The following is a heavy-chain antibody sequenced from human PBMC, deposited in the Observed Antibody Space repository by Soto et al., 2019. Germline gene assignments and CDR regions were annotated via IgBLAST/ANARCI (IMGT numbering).Heavy chain of an antibody. V-gene: IGHV4-59*08. J-gene: IGHJ3*02. CDR3: ARLVRYCSGGSCYFTRDAFDI. CDR1: GGSISSYY. D-gene: IGHD2-15*01. Sequence: QVQLQESGPGLVKPSETLSLTCTVSGGSISSYYWSWIRQPPGKGLEWIGYIYYSGSTNYNPSLMSRVTISVDTSKNQFSLKLSSVTAADTAVYYCARLVRYCSGGSCYFTRDAFDIWGQGTMVTVSS. CDR2: IYYSGST.